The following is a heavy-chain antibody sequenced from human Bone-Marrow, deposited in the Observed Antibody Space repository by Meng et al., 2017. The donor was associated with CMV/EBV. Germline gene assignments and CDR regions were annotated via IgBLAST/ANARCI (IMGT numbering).Heavy chain of an antibody. Sequence: LALPCAISGDSVSSNSAAWNWIRQSPSRGLEWLGRTYYRSKWNTDYAVSVKSRISINPDTSKNQFSLQLSSVTAADTAVYYCARVDDYWGQGTLVTVSS. CDR3: ARVDDY. V-gene: IGHV6-1*01. CDR2: TYYRSKWNT. CDR1: GDSVSSNSAA. J-gene: IGHJ4*02.